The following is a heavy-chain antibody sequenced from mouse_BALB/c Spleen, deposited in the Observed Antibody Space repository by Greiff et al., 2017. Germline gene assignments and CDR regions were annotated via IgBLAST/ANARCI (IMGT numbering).Heavy chain of an antibody. CDR1: GYTFSSYW. J-gene: IGHJ4*01. V-gene: IGHV1-9*01. CDR2: ILPGSGST. D-gene: IGHD2-14*01. CDR3: ARGYRYDPYYAMDY. Sequence: QVQLQQSGAELMKPGASVKISCKATGYTFSSYWIEWVKQRPGHGLEWIGEILPGSGSTNYNEKFKGKATFTADTSSNTAYMQLSSLTSEDSAVYYCARGYRYDPYYAMDYWGQGTSVTVSS.